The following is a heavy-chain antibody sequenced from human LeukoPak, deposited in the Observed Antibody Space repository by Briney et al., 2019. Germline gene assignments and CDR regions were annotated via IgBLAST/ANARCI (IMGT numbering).Heavy chain of an antibody. J-gene: IGHJ6*02. Sequence: GASVKVSCKASGYTFTSYGISWVRQAPGQGLEWMGWISAYNGNTNYAQKLQGRVTMTTDTSTSTAYMELRSLRSDDTDVYYCARYDSWLPLGYYYGMDVWGQGTTVTVSS. CDR1: GYTFTSYG. V-gene: IGHV1-18*01. D-gene: IGHD3-3*01. CDR2: ISAYNGNT. CDR3: ARYDSWLPLGYYYGMDV.